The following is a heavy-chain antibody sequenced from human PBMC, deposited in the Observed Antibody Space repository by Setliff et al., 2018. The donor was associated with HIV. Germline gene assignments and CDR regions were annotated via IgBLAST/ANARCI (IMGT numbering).Heavy chain of an antibody. D-gene: IGHD3-22*01. CDR3: VFDSSGRHAFDV. Sequence: SETLSLTCAVSGYSVSSGYYWAWIRQPPGKGLEWIGTLFHSGSTYYNPSLKSRVAISVDTSKNQFSLKLNSVTVADTAVYHCVFDSSGRHAFDVWGQGTMVTVSS. CDR1: GYSVSSGYY. CDR2: LFHSGST. V-gene: IGHV4-38-2*01. J-gene: IGHJ3*01.